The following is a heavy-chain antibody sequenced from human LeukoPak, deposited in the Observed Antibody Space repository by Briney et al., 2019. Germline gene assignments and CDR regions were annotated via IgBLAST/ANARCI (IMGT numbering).Heavy chain of an antibody. D-gene: IGHD3-10*01. Sequence: GGSPRLSCAASGVTFSSYWMHWVRQTPGKGLVWVSRINSDGDNTPYADSVKGRFTISRDNAKNTLYLQMNSLRADDTAVYYCARDPVVRGIIRGPTGFDYWGQGTLVTVSS. CDR3: ARDPVVRGIIRGPTGFDY. J-gene: IGHJ4*02. CDR2: INSDGDNT. V-gene: IGHV3-74*01. CDR1: GVTFSSYW.